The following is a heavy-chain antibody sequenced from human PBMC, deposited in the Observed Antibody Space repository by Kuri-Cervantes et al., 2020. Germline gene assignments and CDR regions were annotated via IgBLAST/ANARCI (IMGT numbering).Heavy chain of an antibody. CDR1: GFTVSSNY. J-gene: IGHJ3*02. CDR2: ISWNSGSI. CDR3: AKFAGNGDYISGGAFDI. D-gene: IGHD4-17*01. V-gene: IGHV3-9*01. Sequence: SLKISCAASGFTVSSNYMSWVRQAPGKGLEWVSGISWNSGSIGYSDSVKGRFTISRDNARNSLYLQMNSLRAEDTALYYCAKFAGNGDYISGGAFDIWGQGTMVTVSS.